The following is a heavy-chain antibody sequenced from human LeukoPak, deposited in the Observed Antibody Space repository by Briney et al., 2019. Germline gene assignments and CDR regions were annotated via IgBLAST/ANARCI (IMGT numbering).Heavy chain of an antibody. CDR1: GGSVSITSYF. CDR3: ARDAGFGRLCNNGVCYTVFFDY. J-gene: IGHJ4*02. Sequence: PSETLSLTCRVSGGSVSITSYFWGWIRQLPGKGLEWIGSVYYSGSTSYNPSLKSRVTISVDTSKNQFSLHLSSVTAADTAVYYCARDAGFGRLCNNGVCYTVFFDYWGQGTLITVSS. CDR2: VYYSGST. D-gene: IGHD2-8*01. V-gene: IGHV4-39*07.